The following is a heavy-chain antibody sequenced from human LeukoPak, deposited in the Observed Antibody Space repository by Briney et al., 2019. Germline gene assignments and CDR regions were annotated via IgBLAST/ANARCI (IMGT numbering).Heavy chain of an antibody. CDR2: INPSGGST. Sequence: ASVKVSCKASGYTFTSYYMHWVRQAPGQGLEWMGIINPSGGSTSYAQKFQGRVTMTRDTSTSTVYMELSSLRSEDTAVYYCARDSKARSYYDSSGGPYYFDYWGQGTLVTVSS. CDR3: ARDSKARSYYDSSGGPYYFDY. V-gene: IGHV1-46*01. CDR1: GYTFTSYY. J-gene: IGHJ4*02. D-gene: IGHD3-22*01.